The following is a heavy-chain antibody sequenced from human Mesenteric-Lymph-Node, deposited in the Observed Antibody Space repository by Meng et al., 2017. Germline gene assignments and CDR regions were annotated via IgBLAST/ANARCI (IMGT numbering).Heavy chain of an antibody. CDR1: GFTFRNAW. D-gene: IGHD3-9*01. J-gene: IGHJ5*02. CDR2: IKSKIDGGTT. Sequence: GVSGGGVAHAWRSLKPAWATSGFTFRNAWMSWVRQAPGKGLEWVGRIKSKIDGGTTDYAAPVKGRFTISRDDSENTLYLQMNSLKAEDTAVYYCTTYFDRLQHKNWFDPWGQGTLVTVSS. V-gene: IGHV3-15*01. CDR3: TTYFDRLQHKNWFDP.